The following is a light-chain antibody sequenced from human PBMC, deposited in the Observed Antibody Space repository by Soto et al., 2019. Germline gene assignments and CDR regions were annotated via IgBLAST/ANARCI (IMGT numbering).Light chain of an antibody. Sequence: DIQMTQSPSSLSASVGDRVTITCRASQSISSYLNWYQQKPGKAPKLLIYAASSLQSGVPSRFSGSGSGTDFTLTISSLQPEDFATYYCQQSYSTPPLTFGGVTKVEIK. CDR3: QQSYSTPPLT. CDR1: QSISSY. J-gene: IGKJ4*01. V-gene: IGKV1-39*01. CDR2: AAS.